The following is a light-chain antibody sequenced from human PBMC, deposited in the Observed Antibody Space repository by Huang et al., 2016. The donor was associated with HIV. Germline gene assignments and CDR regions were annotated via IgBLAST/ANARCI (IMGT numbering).Light chain of an antibody. Sequence: DIQMTQSPSSVSASVGDRVVITCRASQDISSGVAWYQQRPGKSPELLSFDASTLQNGVPSRFSGSGSGTDFVLTSSSLQPEDFATYYCQQASSFPLTFGGGTKVEIK. CDR2: DAS. CDR3: QQASSFPLT. J-gene: IGKJ4*01. V-gene: IGKV1-12*01. CDR1: QDISSG.